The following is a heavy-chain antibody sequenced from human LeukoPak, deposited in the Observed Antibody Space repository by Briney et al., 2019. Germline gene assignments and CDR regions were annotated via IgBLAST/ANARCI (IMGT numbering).Heavy chain of an antibody. Sequence: GGSLRLSCAASGFTFSSFAMSWVRQAPGKGLEWVSGISGRGASKYYADSVKGRFTISRDNAKNSLYLQMNSLRAEDTAVYYCARGSLDAFDIWGQGTMVTVSS. CDR1: GFTFSSFA. V-gene: IGHV3-23*01. CDR2: ISGRGASK. CDR3: ARGSLDAFDI. J-gene: IGHJ3*02.